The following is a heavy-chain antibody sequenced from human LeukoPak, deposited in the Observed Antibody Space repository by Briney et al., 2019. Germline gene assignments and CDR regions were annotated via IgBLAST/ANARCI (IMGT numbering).Heavy chain of an antibody. CDR1: GFTFDDYA. CDR3: AKSPDQYYNIKMAAFDI. J-gene: IGHJ3*02. V-gene: IGHV3-9*01. CDR2: ISWNTGSI. D-gene: IGHD3-9*01. Sequence: GRSLRLSCAASGFTFDDYAIHWVRQAPGKGLEWVSGISWNTGSIGYADSVKGRFTISRDNAKNSLYLQMNSLRAEDTALYYCAKSPDQYYNIKMAAFDIWGQGTMVTVSS.